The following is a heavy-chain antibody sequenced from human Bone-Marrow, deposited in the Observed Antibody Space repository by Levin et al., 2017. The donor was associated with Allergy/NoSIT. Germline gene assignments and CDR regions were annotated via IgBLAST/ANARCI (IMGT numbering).Heavy chain of an antibody. V-gene: IGHV4-30-2*03. CDR3: ATLGPGSRYPRIDF. D-gene: IGHD3-16*02. Sequence: PSETLSLTCAVSGGSVSSGSYSWSWIRQPPGKGLEWIGYIYHSGNTDYNPSLKSRVTMSADTSKNQFTLTMTSMTAADTAVFYCATLGPGSRYPRIDFWGQGTLVTVSS. J-gene: IGHJ4*02. CDR2: IYHSGNT. CDR1: GGSVSSGSYS.